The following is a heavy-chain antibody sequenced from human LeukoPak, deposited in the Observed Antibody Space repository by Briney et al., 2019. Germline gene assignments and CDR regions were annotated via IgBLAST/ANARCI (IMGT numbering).Heavy chain of an antibody. Sequence: ASVTVSCKASGYTFTSSAVNWVRQAPGQGLEFMGWINTNTGNPTYAQGFTGRFVFLLDTSVSTAYLQISSLKAEDTAVYYCARDEGITKPFVDWGQGTLVTISS. V-gene: IGHV7-4-1*02. D-gene: IGHD1-14*01. CDR2: INTNTGNP. CDR3: ARDEGITKPFVD. J-gene: IGHJ4*02. CDR1: GYTFTSSA.